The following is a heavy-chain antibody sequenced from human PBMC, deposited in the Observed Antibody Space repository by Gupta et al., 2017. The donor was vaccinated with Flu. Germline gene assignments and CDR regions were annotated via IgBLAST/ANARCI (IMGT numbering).Heavy chain of an antibody. J-gene: IGHJ4*01. V-gene: IGHV5-51*03. CDR1: GYSFTSYW. CDR3: ERAYYDSSGDYWETYFGD. CDR2: SDTGEYDT. D-gene: IGHD3-22*01. Sequence: EVQLVQSGAEVKKPGESLKISCKGSGYSFTSYWIGWVRQMPGKGLEVMGISDTGEYDTRYSMSCKGQGTISADKSIRTADRQWRSLKASEPGLSDCERAYYDSSGDYWETYFGDGGHGTLVTVFS.